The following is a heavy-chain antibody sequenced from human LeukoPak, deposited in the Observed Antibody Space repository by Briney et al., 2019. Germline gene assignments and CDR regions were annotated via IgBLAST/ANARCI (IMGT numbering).Heavy chain of an antibody. CDR3: ARRGYCSSTSCYEYWFDP. D-gene: IGHD2-2*01. V-gene: IGHV4-39*01. CDR2: IYYSGST. Sequence: SETLSLTCTVSGGSISSSSYYWGWIRQPPGKGLVWIGIIYYSGSTYSNPSLKSRLTISVDTSKNQFSLKLSPVTATDTAVYYCARRGYCSSTSCYEYWFDPWGQGTLVTVSS. J-gene: IGHJ5*02. CDR1: GGSISSSSYY.